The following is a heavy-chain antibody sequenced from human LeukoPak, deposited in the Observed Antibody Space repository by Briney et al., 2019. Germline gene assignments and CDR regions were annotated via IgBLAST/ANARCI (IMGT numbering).Heavy chain of an antibody. J-gene: IGHJ6*03. CDR2: MNPNSGNT. CDR3: ATYRGFGEFNYYYYMDV. V-gene: IGHV1-8*01. D-gene: IGHD3-10*01. CDR1: GYTFTSYD. Sequence: GASVKVSCKASGYTFTSYDINWVRQATGQGLEWMGWMNPNSGNTGYAQKFQGRVTMTRNTSISTAYMELSSLRSEDTAVYYCATYRGFGEFNYYYYMDVWGKGTTVTISS.